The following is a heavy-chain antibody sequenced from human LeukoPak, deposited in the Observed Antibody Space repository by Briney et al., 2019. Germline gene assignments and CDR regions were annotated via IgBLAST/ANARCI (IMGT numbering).Heavy chain of an antibody. CDR1: GFTFSSHS. J-gene: IGHJ6*02. V-gene: IGHV3-7*03. CDR2: IREDGSEK. Sequence: GGSLRLSCAASGFTFSSHSMNWVRQAPGKGLEWVANIREDGSEKYYVDSVKGRFTISRDNAKNSVYLQMNSLRAEDTAVYYCARAMDVWGQGTTVIVSS. CDR3: ARAMDV.